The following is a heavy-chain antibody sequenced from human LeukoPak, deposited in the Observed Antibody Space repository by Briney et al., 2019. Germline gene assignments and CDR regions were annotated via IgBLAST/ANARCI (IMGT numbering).Heavy chain of an antibody. CDR2: ISAYNGNT. CDR1: GYTFTSYG. Sequence: ASVKVSCTASGYTFTSYGISWVRQAPGQGLEWMGWISAYNGNTNYAQKLQGRVTMTTDTSTSTAYVERRSLRSDDTAVYYCAKALCSSSSCPCDYWGQGTLVTVSS. J-gene: IGHJ4*02. D-gene: IGHD2-2*01. V-gene: IGHV1-18*01. CDR3: AKALCSSSSCPCDY.